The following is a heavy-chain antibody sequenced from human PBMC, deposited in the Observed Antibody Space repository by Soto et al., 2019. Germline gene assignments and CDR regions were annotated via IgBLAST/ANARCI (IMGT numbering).Heavy chain of an antibody. D-gene: IGHD2-15*01. CDR3: ARVGNGLGYCSGGSCYDYGDYYYYYGMDV. CDR2: IIPIFGTA. J-gene: IGHJ6*01. CDR1: GGTFSSYA. Sequence: QVQLVQSGAEVKKPGSSVKVSCKASGGTFSSYAISWVRQAPGQGLEWMGGIIPIFGTANYAQKFQGRVTITADKSTSTAYMELSSLRSEDTAVYYCARVGNGLGYCSGGSCYDYGDYYYYYGMDVW. V-gene: IGHV1-69*06.